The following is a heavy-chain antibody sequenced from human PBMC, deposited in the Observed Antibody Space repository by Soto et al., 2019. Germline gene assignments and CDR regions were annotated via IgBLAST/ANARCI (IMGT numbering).Heavy chain of an antibody. CDR2: IRRKLESYST. D-gene: IGHD3-22*01. Sequence: PGGSLRLSCAASRFTFSDYYMDWVRQAPGKGPEWVGRIRRKLESYSTDYAASVKGRFTISRDDSKNSGYLQMTSLKVEDTALYYCVRVNYYDSGGYSLDAFDIWDQGAVVTV. J-gene: IGHJ3*02. V-gene: IGHV3-72*01. CDR1: RFTFSDYY. CDR3: VRVNYYDSGGYSLDAFDI.